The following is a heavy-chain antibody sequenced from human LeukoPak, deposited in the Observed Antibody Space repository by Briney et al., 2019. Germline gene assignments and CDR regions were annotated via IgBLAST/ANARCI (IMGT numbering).Heavy chain of an antibody. J-gene: IGHJ4*02. CDR3: ASDRLEGPEYTSSSAPDY. CDR1: GFTFSHYN. V-gene: IGHV3-48*01. D-gene: IGHD6-6*01. Sequence: PWGSLTLSCAAYGFTFSHYNMNWVRQAPGKGLEWISYISSTSITIYYSDSVKGRFTISRDNARNSLYLHMNSLRAEDTAVYYCASDRLEGPEYTSSSAPDYWGQGTLVTVSS. CDR2: ISSTSITI.